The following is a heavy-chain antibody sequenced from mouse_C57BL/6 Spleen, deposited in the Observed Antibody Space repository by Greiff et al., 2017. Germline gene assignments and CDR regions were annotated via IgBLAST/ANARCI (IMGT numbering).Heavy chain of an antibody. D-gene: IGHD1-1*01. V-gene: IGHV7-3*01. CDR1: GFTFTDYY. CDR3: ARYKSKCYGYSKGYFDV. CDR2: IRNKANGYTT. Sequence: EVHLVESGGGLVQPGGSLSLSCAASGFTFTDYYMSWVRQPPGKALEWLGFIRNKANGYTTEYSASVQGRFTISRANSQSILDLQMHALRTEDSGTYDCARYKSKCYGYSKGYFDVWGTGTTVTVSS. J-gene: IGHJ1*03.